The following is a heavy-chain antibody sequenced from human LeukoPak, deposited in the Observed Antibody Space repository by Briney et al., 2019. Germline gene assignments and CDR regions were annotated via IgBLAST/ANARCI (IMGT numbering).Heavy chain of an antibody. Sequence: SETLSLTCTVTGDSISSSGNFWAWIRQPPGKGLEWIGSIYYSGSTYYNPSLKSRVTISVDTSKNQFSLKLSSVTAADTAVYYCARITRGWSAGYFDYWGQGTLVTVSS. CDR3: ARITRGWSAGYFDY. V-gene: IGHV4-39*07. CDR1: GDSISSSGNF. J-gene: IGHJ4*02. D-gene: IGHD6-19*01. CDR2: IYYSGST.